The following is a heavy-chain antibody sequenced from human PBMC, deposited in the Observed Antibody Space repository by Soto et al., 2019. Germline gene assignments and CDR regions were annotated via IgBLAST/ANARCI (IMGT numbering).Heavy chain of an antibody. CDR3: ARDLISNYHYYGMDV. V-gene: IGHV1-18*04. CDR1: GYTFTSNS. J-gene: IGHJ6*02. CDR2: INVYNGNT. Sequence: ASVKVSCKASGYTFTSNSIGWVRQAPGQGLEWMGWINVYNGNTKYAQQLQGRVTLTTDTSTSTVYMELSSLRSEDTALYYCARDLISNYHYYGMDVWGQGTTVTVSS.